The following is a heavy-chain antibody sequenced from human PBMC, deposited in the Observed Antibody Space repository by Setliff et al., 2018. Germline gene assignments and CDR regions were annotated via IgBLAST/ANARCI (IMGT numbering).Heavy chain of an antibody. CDR1: GGSISSGGYS. Sequence: ASETLSLTCAVSGGSISSGGYSWSWVRQPPGKGLEWIGYIYHSGSTYYNPSLKSRVTIPVDRSKNQFSLKLSSVTAADTAVYYCARYYDSSGLDYWGQGTLVTVSS. V-gene: IGHV4-30-2*01. CDR3: ARYYDSSGLDY. J-gene: IGHJ4*02. CDR2: IYHSGST. D-gene: IGHD3-22*01.